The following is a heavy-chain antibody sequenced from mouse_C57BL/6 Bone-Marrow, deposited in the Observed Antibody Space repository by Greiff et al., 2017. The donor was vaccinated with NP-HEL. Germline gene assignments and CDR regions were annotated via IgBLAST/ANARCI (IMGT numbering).Heavy chain of an antibody. CDR2: ISNLAYSI. V-gene: IGHV5-15*01. J-gene: IGHJ4*01. CDR1: GFTFSDYG. CDR3: ARQRAMDY. Sequence: EVKLMESGGGLVQPGGSLKLSCAASGFTFSDYGMAWVRQAPRKGPEWVAFISNLAYSIYDADTVTGRFPISRENAKNTLYLGMSSLRSEDTAMYYCARQRAMDYWGQGTSVTVSS.